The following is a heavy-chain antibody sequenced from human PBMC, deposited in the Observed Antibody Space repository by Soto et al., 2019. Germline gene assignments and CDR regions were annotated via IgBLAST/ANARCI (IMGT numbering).Heavy chain of an antibody. V-gene: IGHV3-23*01. CDR3: AKDPRGYCSSTSCLKVSPYYFDY. Sequence: GGSLRLSCAASGFTFSSYAMSWVRQAPGKGLEWVSAISGSGGSTYYADSVKGRFTISRDNSKNTLYLQMNSLRAEDTAVYYCAKDPRGYCSSTSCLKVSPYYFDYWGQGTLVTVSS. D-gene: IGHD2-2*01. J-gene: IGHJ4*02. CDR2: ISGSGGST. CDR1: GFTFSSYA.